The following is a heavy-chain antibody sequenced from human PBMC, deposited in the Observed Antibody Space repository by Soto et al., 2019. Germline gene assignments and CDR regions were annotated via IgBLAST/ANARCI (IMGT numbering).Heavy chain of an antibody. J-gene: IGHJ4*02. V-gene: IGHV3-23*01. D-gene: IGHD2-15*01. CDR2: VIGTGIYT. CDR1: GFTFTNYA. Sequence: EVQLLESGGGLVQPGGSLRLSCAASGFTFTNYAMNWVRHSPGKGLEWVASVIGTGIYTYHAASVKGRFTISRDNSRNTMYLEMNRLRAEDTAMYHCAKATRRQCIGAHCYAFDFWGQGILVTVS. CDR3: AKATRRQCIGAHCYAFDF.